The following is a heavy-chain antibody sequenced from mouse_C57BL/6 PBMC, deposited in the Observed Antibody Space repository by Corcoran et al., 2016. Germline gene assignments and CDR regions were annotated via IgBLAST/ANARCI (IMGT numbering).Heavy chain of an antibody. J-gene: IGHJ1*03. V-gene: IGHV1-26*01. D-gene: IGHD1-1*01. CDR2: INPNNGGT. Sequence: EVQLQQSGPELVKPGASMKISCKASGYTFTDYYMNWVKQSHGKSLEWIGDINPNNGGTSYNQKFKGKATLTVDKSSSTAYMELRSLTSEDSAVYYCAREGYGSSLSYWYFDVWGTGTTVTVSS. CDR1: GYTFTDYY. CDR3: AREGYGSSLSYWYFDV.